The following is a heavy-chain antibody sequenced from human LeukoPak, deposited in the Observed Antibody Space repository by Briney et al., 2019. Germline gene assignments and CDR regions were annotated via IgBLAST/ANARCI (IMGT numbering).Heavy chain of an antibody. CDR1: GGSISSSSYY. CDR2: IYYSGRT. J-gene: IGHJ5*02. V-gene: IGHV4-39*01. D-gene: IGHD1-1*01. Sequence: SETLSLTCTVSGGSISSSSYYWGWIRQPPGKGLEWIGNIYYSGRTYYSPSLKSRVTISVDTSKNQFSLKLSSVTAADTAVYYCARPVPSRLGWFDPWGQGTLVTVSS. CDR3: ARPVPSRLGWFDP.